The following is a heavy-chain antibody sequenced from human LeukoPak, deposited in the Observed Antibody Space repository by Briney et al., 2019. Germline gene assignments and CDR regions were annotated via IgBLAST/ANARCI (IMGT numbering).Heavy chain of an antibody. V-gene: IGHV3-7*03. CDR3: ARDRDGSGVWFDP. J-gene: IGHJ5*02. CDR1: AFIFSGHW. Sequence: GGSLRLSCEGSAFIFSGHWMNWVRQTPGKGLEWVASIKEDGSERQYVDSVKGRFSISRDNTKGSLFLQLNSLRAEDTAVYYCARDRDGSGVWFDPWGQGTLVTVSS. D-gene: IGHD6-19*01. CDR2: IKEDGSER.